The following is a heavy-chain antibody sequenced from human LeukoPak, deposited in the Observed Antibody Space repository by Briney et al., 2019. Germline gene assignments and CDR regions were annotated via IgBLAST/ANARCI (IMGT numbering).Heavy chain of an antibody. J-gene: IGHJ4*02. CDR3: ARHPPSGGDCLDY. CDR1: GFTFSSYW. CDR2: IKQDGSEK. V-gene: IGHV3-7*01. D-gene: IGHD2-21*02. Sequence: GGSLRLSCAASGFTFSSYWMSWVRQAPGKGLEWVANIKQDGSEKYYVDSVKGRFTISRDNAKNSLYLQMNSLRAEDTAVYYCARHPPSGGDCLDYWGQGTLVTVFS.